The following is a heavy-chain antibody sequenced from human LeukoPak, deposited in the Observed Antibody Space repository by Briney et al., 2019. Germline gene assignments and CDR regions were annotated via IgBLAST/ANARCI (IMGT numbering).Heavy chain of an antibody. CDR3: ARGGSTVTTAYYFDY. CDR1: GGSFSGYC. Sequence: SETLSLTCAVYGGSFSGYCWSWIRQPPGKGLEWIGEINHSGSTNYNPSLKSRVTISVDTSKNQFSLKLSSVTAADTAVYYCARGGSTVTTAYYFDYWGQGTLVTVSS. V-gene: IGHV4-34*01. CDR2: INHSGST. D-gene: IGHD4-17*01. J-gene: IGHJ4*02.